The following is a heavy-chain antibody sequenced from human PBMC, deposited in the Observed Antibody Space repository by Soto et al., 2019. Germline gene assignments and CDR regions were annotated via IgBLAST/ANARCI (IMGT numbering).Heavy chain of an antibody. CDR1: GFTFSSYV. CDR2: ISGSGGST. D-gene: IGHD3-3*01. V-gene: IGHV3-23*01. Sequence: PGGSLRLSCGASGFTFSSYVMSWVRQAPGKGLEWVSAISGSGGSTYYADSVKGRFTISRDNSKNTLYLQMNSLRAEDTAVYYCAKKLADFWSGYWAGYGMDVWGQGTTVTVSS. J-gene: IGHJ6*02. CDR3: AKKLADFWSGYWAGYGMDV.